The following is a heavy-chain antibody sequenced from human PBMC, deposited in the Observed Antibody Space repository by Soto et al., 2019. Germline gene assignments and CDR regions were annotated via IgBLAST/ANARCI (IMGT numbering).Heavy chain of an antibody. J-gene: IGHJ6*02. V-gene: IGHV1-46*04. CDR3: ARHLGMDV. Sequence: VSVKVSCKASGYTFTSYDINWVRQAPGEGLEWMGIINPSDGSTSYAQNLQGRVTMTRDTSTSTVYMELNSLRSEDTAVYYCARHLGMDVWGQGTTVTVSS. CDR1: GYTFTSYD. CDR2: INPSDGST.